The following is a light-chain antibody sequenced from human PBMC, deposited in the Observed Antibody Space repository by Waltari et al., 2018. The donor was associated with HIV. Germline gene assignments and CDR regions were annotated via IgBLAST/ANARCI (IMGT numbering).Light chain of an antibody. CDR2: SSN. CDR3: QSYDTSLSGSV. V-gene: IGLV1-44*01. Sequence: QSVLTQPPSASGTPGQRVTISCSGSSSNIGINTVNWYQHLPGTAPKLLIYSSNQRPSGVPDRFSGSKSGASASLAITGLQAEDEADYYCQSYDTSLSGSVFGGGTKLTVL. J-gene: IGLJ3*02. CDR1: SSNIGINT.